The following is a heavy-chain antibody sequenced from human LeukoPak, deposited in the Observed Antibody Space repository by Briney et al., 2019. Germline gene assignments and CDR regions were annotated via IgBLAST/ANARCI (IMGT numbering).Heavy chain of an antibody. D-gene: IGHD5-12*01. CDR2: INPEKRDT. J-gene: IGHJ4*02. CDR1: VYTFTGYA. V-gene: IGHV1-2*02. CDR3: AKKVRGPSRPLDF. Sequence: ASVKVSCKASVYTFTGYAIHWVRQAPGQGLEWMGWINPEKRDTGYAHKFQGGVTMTSDTSISTAYMELSSLRSDDTAVYYCAKKVRGPSRPLDFWGQGTLVTVSS.